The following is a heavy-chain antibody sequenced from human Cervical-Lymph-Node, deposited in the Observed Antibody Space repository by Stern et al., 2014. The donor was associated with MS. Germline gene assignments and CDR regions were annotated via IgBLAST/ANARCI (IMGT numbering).Heavy chain of an antibody. V-gene: IGHV3-7*01. CDR1: GFTFSNYW. CDR3: ARASYGANVGY. Sequence: EDQLVESGGGLVQPGGSLRLSCAASGFTFSNYWMTWVRQAPGKGLEWVANIKQDGSEKNYVDSVKGRFTISRDNANKSLYLQMNSLRAEDTAVYYCARASYGANVGYWGQGTLVTVSS. CDR2: IKQDGSEK. D-gene: IGHD4-23*01. J-gene: IGHJ4*02.